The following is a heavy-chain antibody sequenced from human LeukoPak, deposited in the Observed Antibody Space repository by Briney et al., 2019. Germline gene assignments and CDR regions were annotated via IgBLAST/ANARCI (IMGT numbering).Heavy chain of an antibody. CDR2: ISYDGSNK. D-gene: IGHD6-19*01. Sequence: PGGSLRLSCAASGFTFSSYAMHWVRQAPGKGLEWVAVISYDGSNKYYADSVKGRFTISRDNSKNTLYLQMNSLRAEDTAVYYCARERIAVAGIDYWGQGTLVTVSS. J-gene: IGHJ4*02. V-gene: IGHV3-30-3*01. CDR3: ARERIAVAGIDY. CDR1: GFTFSSYA.